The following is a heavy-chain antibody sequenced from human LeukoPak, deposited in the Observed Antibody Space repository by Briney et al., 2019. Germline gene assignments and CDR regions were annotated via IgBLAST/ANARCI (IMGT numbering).Heavy chain of an antibody. D-gene: IGHD1-20*01. CDR1: GFTFSGNW. J-gene: IGHJ4*02. Sequence: PGGSLRLSCAASGFTFSGNWMNWVRHAPGKGLVWVSRINGDGSSTSYADSVKGRFTISRDNARNTLYLQMNSLRAEDTAVYYCASLGGITVTGPYDFDYWGQGTVVTVSS. V-gene: IGHV3-74*01. CDR2: INGDGSST. CDR3: ASLGGITVTGPYDFDY.